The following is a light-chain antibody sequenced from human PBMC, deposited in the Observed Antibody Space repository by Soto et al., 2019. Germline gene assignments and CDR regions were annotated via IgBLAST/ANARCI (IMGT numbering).Light chain of an antibody. J-gene: IGLJ3*02. V-gene: IGLV1-44*01. CDR1: SSSIGSNT. Sequence: QLVLTQPPSASATPGQRVTISCSGSSSSIGSNTVDWYQQLPGTAPKLLVYSNNQRPSGVPDRFSGSKSGTSGSLAISGLQSEDEADYYCAAWDDSLNGWVFGGGTKLTVL. CDR2: SNN. CDR3: AAWDDSLNGWV.